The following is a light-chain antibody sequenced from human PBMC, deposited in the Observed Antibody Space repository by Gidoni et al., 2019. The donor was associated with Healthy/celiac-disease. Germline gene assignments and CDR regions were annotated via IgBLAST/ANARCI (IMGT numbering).Light chain of an antibody. CDR2: DAS. CDR1: QIVSSY. CDR3: QQRSNWPPWT. Sequence: EIVLTQSPATLSLSPGERATLSCRASQIVSSYLAWYQQKPGQAPRLLIYDASNRATGIPARFSGSGSGTDFTLTISILEPEDFAVYYCQQRSNWPPWTFGQXTKVEIK. J-gene: IGKJ1*01. V-gene: IGKV3-11*01.